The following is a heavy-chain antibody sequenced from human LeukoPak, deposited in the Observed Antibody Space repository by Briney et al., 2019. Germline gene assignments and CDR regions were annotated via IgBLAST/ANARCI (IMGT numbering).Heavy chain of an antibody. CDR1: GYIFTSYP. V-gene: IGHV1-3*04. J-gene: IGHJ4*02. Sequence: ASVKVSCEASGYIFTSYPIHWVRQAPGQRLEWMGWINTGNGNTKYSQRFEGRVTVTTDISAAAAYMELSSLRSEDTAVYYCARDRAMADYWGQGTLVTVSS. CDR2: INTGNGNT. CDR3: ARDRAMADY. D-gene: IGHD5-18*01.